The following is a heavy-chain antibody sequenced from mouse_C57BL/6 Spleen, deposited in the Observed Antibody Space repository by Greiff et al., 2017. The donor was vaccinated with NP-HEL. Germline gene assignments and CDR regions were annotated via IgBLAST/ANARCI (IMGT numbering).Heavy chain of an antibody. V-gene: IGHV5-12*01. D-gene: IGHD1-1*01. CDR2: ISNGGGST. CDR3: ARQGNYYGSSHWYFDV. J-gene: IGHJ1*03. Sequence: EVQGVESGGGLVQPGGSLKLSCAASGFTFSDYYMYWVRQTPEKRLEWVAYISNGGGSTYYPDTVKGRFTLSRDNATNTLYLQLSRLKSEDTAMYYCARQGNYYGSSHWYFDVWGTGTPVTVSS. CDR1: GFTFSDYY.